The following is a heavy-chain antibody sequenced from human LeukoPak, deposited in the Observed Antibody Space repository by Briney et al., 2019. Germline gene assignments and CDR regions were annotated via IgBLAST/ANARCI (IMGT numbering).Heavy chain of an antibody. CDR1: GFTVSSNY. V-gene: IGHV3-66*04. J-gene: IGHJ3*02. CDR2: IYSGGST. D-gene: IGHD3-9*01. Sequence: GGSLRLSCAASGFTVSSNYMSWVRQAPGKGLEWVSVIYSGGSTYYADSVKGRFTISRDNSKNTLYLQMHSLRAEDTAVYYCARQLVEVDAFDIWGQGTMVTVSS. CDR3: ARQLVEVDAFDI.